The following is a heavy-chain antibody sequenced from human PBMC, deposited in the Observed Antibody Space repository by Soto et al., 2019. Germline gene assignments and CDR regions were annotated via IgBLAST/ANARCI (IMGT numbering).Heavy chain of an antibody. CDR1: GGSISNYF. CDR3: ARGGQDFWSDPFDY. Sequence: SETLSLTCTVSGGSISNYFCNWIRQPAGKGLEWIGRIDNSGSTNYNPSLKSRITMSADTSRNQFSLKLNSVTAADTAVYYCARGGQDFWSDPFDYWGQGALVTVSS. D-gene: IGHD3-3*01. CDR2: IDNSGST. J-gene: IGHJ4*02. V-gene: IGHV4-4*07.